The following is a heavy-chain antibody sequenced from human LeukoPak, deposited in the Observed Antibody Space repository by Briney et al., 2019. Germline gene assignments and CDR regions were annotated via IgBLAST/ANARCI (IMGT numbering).Heavy chain of an antibody. D-gene: IGHD3-10*01. Sequence: SETLSLTCNVSGGSMSSSLYYWGWIRQPPGKGLDYIGSIYASGSTYYNPSLKSRVTISVDTSKNQFSLKLSSVTVADTAVYYCARNRYYYGSGNYGVPNWFDPWGQGTLVTVSS. J-gene: IGHJ5*02. CDR1: GGSMSSSLYY. CDR2: IYASGST. V-gene: IGHV4-39*01. CDR3: ARNRYYYGSGNYGVPNWFDP.